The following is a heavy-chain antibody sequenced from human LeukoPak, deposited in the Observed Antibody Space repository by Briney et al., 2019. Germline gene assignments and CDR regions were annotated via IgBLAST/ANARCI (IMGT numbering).Heavy chain of an antibody. CDR3: ARDFWATVVTGYYYGMDV. CDR1: GGTFSSYA. D-gene: IGHD4-23*01. Sequence: ASVKVSCKASGGTFSSYAISWVRQAPGQGLEWMGWISAYNGNTNYAQKLQGRVTMTTDTSTSTAYMELRSLRSDDTAVYYCARDFWATVVTGYYYGMDVWGQGTTVTVSS. J-gene: IGHJ6*02. V-gene: IGHV1-18*01. CDR2: ISAYNGNT.